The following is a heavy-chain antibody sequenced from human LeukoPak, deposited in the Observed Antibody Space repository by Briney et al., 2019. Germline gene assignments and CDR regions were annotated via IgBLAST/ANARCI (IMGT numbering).Heavy chain of an antibody. D-gene: IGHD3-10*01. CDR3: ARESYSYGSGY. Sequence: GGSLRLSCAASGFTFSSYAMHWVRQAPGKGLEYVSAISSNGGSTYYANSVKGRFTISRDNSKNTLYLQMGSLRAEDMAVYYCARESYSYGSGYWGQGTLVTVSS. CDR2: ISSNGGST. CDR1: GFTFSSYA. J-gene: IGHJ4*02. V-gene: IGHV3-64*01.